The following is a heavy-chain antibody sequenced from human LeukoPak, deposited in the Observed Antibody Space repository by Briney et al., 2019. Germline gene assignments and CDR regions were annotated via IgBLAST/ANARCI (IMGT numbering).Heavy chain of an antibody. Sequence: GGFLRLSCAASGFTFSSYGMHWVRQAPGKGLEWVAVISYDGSNKYYADSVKGRFTISRDNSKNTLYLQMNSLRAEDTAVYYCAKGWSLITTPWGQGTLVTVSS. CDR2: ISYDGSNK. D-gene: IGHD3-16*01. J-gene: IGHJ4*02. CDR3: AKGWSLITTP. CDR1: GFTFSSYG. V-gene: IGHV3-30*18.